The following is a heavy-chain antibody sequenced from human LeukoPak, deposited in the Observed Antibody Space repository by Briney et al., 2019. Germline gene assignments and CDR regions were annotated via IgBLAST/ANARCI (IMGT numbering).Heavy chain of an antibody. V-gene: IGHV6-1*01. D-gene: IGHD5-18*01. CDR1: GDSVSSNSAA. J-gene: IGHJ5*02. CDR2: TYYRSKWYN. CDR3: ARDRPFEDSYAEYNWLDP. Sequence: SQTLSLTCAISGDSVSSNSAAWNWIRQSPSRGLEWLGRTYYRSKWYNDYAVSVKSRITINPDTSKNQFSLQLNSVTPEDTAVYYCARDRPFEDSYAEYNWLDPWGQGTLVTVSS.